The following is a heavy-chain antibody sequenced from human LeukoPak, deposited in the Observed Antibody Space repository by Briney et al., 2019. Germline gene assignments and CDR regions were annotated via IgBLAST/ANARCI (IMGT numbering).Heavy chain of an antibody. J-gene: IGHJ5*02. Sequence: GGSLRLSCAASGFTFSTHWLSWVRQAPGKGLDWVATINQEGSVRQYVDSVKGRFIISRDNAKNSLSLQMNSLRAEDTAMYYCARLLGESTIYDLWGQGTPDTVSS. V-gene: IGHV3-7*01. CDR1: GFTFSTHW. D-gene: IGHD3-16*01. CDR2: INQEGSVR. CDR3: ARLLGESTIYDL.